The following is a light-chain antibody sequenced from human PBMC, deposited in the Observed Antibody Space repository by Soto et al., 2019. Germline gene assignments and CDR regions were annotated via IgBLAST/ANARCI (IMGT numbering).Light chain of an antibody. CDR3: CSYVGATTYV. CDR2: EGI. V-gene: IGLV2-23*01. CDR1: SSTVGGFNV. J-gene: IGLJ1*01. Sequence: SALTQPASVSGSPGQSITISCTGTSSTVGGFNVVSWYQQHPGKAPKVIIYEGIKRPSGVSNRFSGSNSGSTASLTISGLQAEDEADYYCCSYVGATTYVFGTGTKVNVL.